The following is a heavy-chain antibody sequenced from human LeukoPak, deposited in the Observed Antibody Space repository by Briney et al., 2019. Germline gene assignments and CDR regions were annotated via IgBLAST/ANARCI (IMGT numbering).Heavy chain of an antibody. CDR1: GFTLSNYW. J-gene: IGHJ4*02. Sequence: GGSLRLSCAASGFTLSNYWMQWVRQAPGKGLVWVARVNSDASRITYADSVKGRFTISRDNAKSSLYLQMNYLRAEDTAVYYCAREAGATNGWGQGTLVTVSS. V-gene: IGHV3-74*03. CDR3: AREAGATNG. CDR2: VNSDASRI. D-gene: IGHD1-26*01.